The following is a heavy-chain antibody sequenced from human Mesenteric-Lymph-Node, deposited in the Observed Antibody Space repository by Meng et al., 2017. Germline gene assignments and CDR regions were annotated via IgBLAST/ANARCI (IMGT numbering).Heavy chain of an antibody. Sequence: QGQLQESGPGLVQPSQTLSLTCTVSGGSISSGDYYWSWIRQPPGKGLEWIGYIYYSGSTYSNASLKSRVTISIDRSKNQFSLKLSSVTAADTAVYYCARHHHSPTFDYWGQGTLVTVSS. CDR1: GGSISSGDYY. V-gene: IGHV4-30-4*01. J-gene: IGHJ4*02. CDR3: ARHHHSPTFDY. CDR2: IYYSGST. D-gene: IGHD1-14*01.